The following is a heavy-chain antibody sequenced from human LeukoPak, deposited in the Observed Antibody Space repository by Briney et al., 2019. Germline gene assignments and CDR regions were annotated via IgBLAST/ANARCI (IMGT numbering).Heavy chain of an antibody. V-gene: IGHV4-38-2*01. D-gene: IGHD7-27*01. J-gene: IGHJ4*02. CDR3: ARLWGSGYYFDS. CDR1: GYSISSGYY. CDR2: IWHSGTT. Sequence: SETLSLTCVVSGYSISSGYYWGWIRQPPGKGLEWIGSIWHSGTTYYNPSLKSRVTISVDTSNNQFSLTLSSVTAADTAVFYCARLWGSGYYFDSWGQGTLVTVSS.